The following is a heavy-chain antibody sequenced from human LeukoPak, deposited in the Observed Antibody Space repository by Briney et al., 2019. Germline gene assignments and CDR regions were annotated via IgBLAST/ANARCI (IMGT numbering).Heavy chain of an antibody. CDR1: GYTFTSYD. D-gene: IGHD2-15*01. Sequence: ASVKVSCKASGYTFTSYDINWVRQATGRGLEWMGWMNPNSGNTGYAQKFQGRVTMTRNTSISTAYMELSSLRSEDTAVYYCARARGYCSGGSCYYYFDYWGQGTLVTVSS. V-gene: IGHV1-8*01. CDR2: MNPNSGNT. CDR3: ARARGYCSGGSCYYYFDY. J-gene: IGHJ4*02.